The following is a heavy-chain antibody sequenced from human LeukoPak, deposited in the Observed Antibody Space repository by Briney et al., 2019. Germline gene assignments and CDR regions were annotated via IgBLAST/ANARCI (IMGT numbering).Heavy chain of an antibody. Sequence: GGSLRLSCAASGFTFSSYTMNWVRQPPGKGLEWVSNIGTSSTTIYYADSVKGRFTISRDNAKNSLYLQMNSLRADDTAVYYCARGGSGSYYVYWGQGTLVTVSS. J-gene: IGHJ4*02. V-gene: IGHV3-48*01. CDR3: ARGGSGSYYVY. CDR1: GFTFSSYT. D-gene: IGHD1-26*01. CDR2: IGTSSTTI.